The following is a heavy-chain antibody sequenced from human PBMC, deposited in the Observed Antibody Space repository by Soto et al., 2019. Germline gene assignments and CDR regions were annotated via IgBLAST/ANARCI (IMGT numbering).Heavy chain of an antibody. D-gene: IGHD3-10*01. CDR3: ARCHYYGSGGYHHGGGMDV. Sequence: QVQLVQSGAEVKKPGASVKVSCKASGYTFTSYGISWVRQAPGQGLEWMGWISAYNGNTNYAQKLQGRVTMTTDTSPGTAYRELRSLGSDDTAVYYCARCHYYGSGGYHHGGGMDVWGQGTTVTVSS. CDR2: ISAYNGNT. CDR1: GYTFTSYG. V-gene: IGHV1-18*01. J-gene: IGHJ6*02.